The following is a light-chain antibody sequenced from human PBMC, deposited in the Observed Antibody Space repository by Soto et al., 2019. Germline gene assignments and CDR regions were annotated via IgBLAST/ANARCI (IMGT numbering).Light chain of an antibody. J-gene: IGLJ1*01. CDR1: NIRSKS. V-gene: IGLV3-21*02. Sequence: SYELTQPPSVSVAPGQTAKITCGGNNIRSKSVYWYQQKPGQAPVLVVYDDSDRPSGIPERFSGSNSGNPATLTISSVEAGDEADYFCQVWDGSTDHYVFGTGTKLTVL. CDR3: QVWDGSTDHYV. CDR2: DDS.